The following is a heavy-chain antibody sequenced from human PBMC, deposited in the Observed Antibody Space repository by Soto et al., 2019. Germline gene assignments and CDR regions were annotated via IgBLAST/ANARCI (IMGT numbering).Heavy chain of an antibody. Sequence: QVQLVQSGAEVRKPGASVTVSCRSSGDSFNDYYIHWVRQAPGQGFEWMGWINPNGGVTKYAQKFQGWVSMTRETVIRAVYMQLSKLRSCDTAVYYCASKSGGATATLDYYYFYMDVWGTGTTVTVSS. CDR3: ASKSGGATATLDYYYFYMDV. D-gene: IGHD5-12*01. V-gene: IGHV1-2*04. CDR1: GDSFNDYY. J-gene: IGHJ6*03. CDR2: INPNGGVT.